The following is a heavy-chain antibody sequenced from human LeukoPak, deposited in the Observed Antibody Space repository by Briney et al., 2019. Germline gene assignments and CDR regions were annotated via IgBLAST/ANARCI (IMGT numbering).Heavy chain of an antibody. CDR3: ARLSDSDSSGYYWGFEY. V-gene: IGHV4-59*08. Sequence: SETLSLTCTVSGGSISSYYWSWIRQPPGKGLECIGYIYYSGSTNYNPSRKSRVTISVDTSKNGFSLKLGSVTAADTAVYYCARLSDSDSSGYYWGFEYWGQGSLVTVSS. CDR2: IYYSGST. J-gene: IGHJ4*02. CDR1: GGSISSYY. D-gene: IGHD3-22*01.